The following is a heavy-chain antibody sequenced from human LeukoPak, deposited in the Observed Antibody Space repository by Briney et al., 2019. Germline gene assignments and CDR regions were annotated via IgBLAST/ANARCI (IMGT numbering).Heavy chain of an antibody. CDR1: GFTFIHFG. J-gene: IGHJ4*02. Sequence: PGGSLRLSCATSGFTFIHFGLTWVRQAPGKGLEWVSTISHSGLGTYYADSVKGRFTISRDSSNNTLYLLMNSLRVEDTALYYCAKVSLAWGWLQPLGSWGQGTLVAVSS. V-gene: IGHV3-23*01. CDR2: ISHSGLGT. D-gene: IGHD5-24*01. CDR3: AKVSLAWGWLQPLGS.